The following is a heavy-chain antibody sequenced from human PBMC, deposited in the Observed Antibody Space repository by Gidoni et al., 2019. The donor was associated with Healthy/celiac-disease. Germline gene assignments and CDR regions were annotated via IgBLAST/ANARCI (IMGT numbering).Heavy chain of an antibody. Sequence: EVQLVESGGGLVQPGGSLRLSCAASGFTFSSYWMHWVRQAPGKGLVWVSRINSDGSSKSYADSVKGRFTISRDNAKKTLYLQMNSLRAEDTAVYYCARAGYGDYEWYFDLWGRGTLVTVSS. V-gene: IGHV3-74*01. J-gene: IGHJ2*01. CDR2: INSDGSSK. CDR3: ARAGYGDYEWYFDL. D-gene: IGHD4-17*01. CDR1: GFTFSSYW.